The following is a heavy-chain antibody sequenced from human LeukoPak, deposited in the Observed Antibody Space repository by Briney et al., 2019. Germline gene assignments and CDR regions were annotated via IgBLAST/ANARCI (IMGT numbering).Heavy chain of an antibody. J-gene: IGHJ4*02. CDR2: VGTAGDT. CDR1: GFTFSNYD. CDR3: ARVAKERVGGVYYFDY. V-gene: IGHV3-13*01. D-gene: IGHD1-1*01. Sequence: GGSLRLSCAASGFTFSNYDMHWVRRATGKGLEWVSAVGTAGDTYYTGSVKGRFTISRENAKNSLYLQMNSLRAGDTAVYYCARVAKERVGGVYYFDYWGQGTLVTVSS.